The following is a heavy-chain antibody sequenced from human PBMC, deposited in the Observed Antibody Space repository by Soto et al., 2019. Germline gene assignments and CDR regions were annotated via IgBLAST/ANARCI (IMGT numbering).Heavy chain of an antibody. Sequence: GGSLRLSCAASGFTFSSYAMSWVRQAPGKGLEWVSAISGSGGSTYYADSVKGRFTISRDNSKNTLYLQMNSLRAEDTAVYYCAKDQKKYDFWSGPLDYWGQGTLVTVSS. CDR1: GFTFSSYA. V-gene: IGHV3-23*01. CDR3: AKDQKKYDFWSGPLDY. CDR2: ISGSGGST. J-gene: IGHJ4*02. D-gene: IGHD3-3*01.